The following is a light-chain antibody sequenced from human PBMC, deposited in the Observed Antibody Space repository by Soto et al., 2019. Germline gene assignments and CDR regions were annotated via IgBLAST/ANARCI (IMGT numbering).Light chain of an antibody. J-gene: IGKJ5*01. CDR2: ATS. V-gene: IGKV1-39*01. Sequence: DIQMTQSPSSLSASVGDRVTITCRASESISRHLNWYQQKAGKAPNRLIYATSTLQTGVPSMFSVSGSGIDFTLAICSLEPEDRATSDCQRCYSSLVISFGHGTRLEIK. CDR1: ESISRH. CDR3: QRCYSSLVIS.